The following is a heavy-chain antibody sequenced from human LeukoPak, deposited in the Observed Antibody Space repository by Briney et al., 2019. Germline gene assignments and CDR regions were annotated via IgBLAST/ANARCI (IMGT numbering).Heavy chain of an antibody. J-gene: IGHJ3*02. D-gene: IGHD3-22*01. CDR2: ISSSSSTI. V-gene: IGHV3-48*01. Sequence: GGSLRLSCAASGFTFSSYSMNWVRQAPGKGLEWVSYISSSSSTIYYADSVKGRFTISRDNAKNSLYLQMNSLRAEDMALYYCAKNMISAGRGTFDIWGQGTMVIVSS. CDR1: GFTFSSYS. CDR3: AKNMISAGRGTFDI.